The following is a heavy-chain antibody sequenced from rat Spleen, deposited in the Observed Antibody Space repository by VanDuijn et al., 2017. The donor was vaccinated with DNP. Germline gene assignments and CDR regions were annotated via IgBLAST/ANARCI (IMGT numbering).Heavy chain of an antibody. D-gene: IGHD1-9*01. CDR2: IGYSGST. V-gene: IGHV3-1*01. CDR1: GHSITSNY. CDR3: VRNYGYNSLYAMDA. J-gene: IGHJ4*01. Sequence: EVQLQESGPGLVKPSQSLSLTCSVTGHSITSNYWGWIRKFPGNKMEWIGHIGYSGSTTYNPSLKSRISITRDTSKNQFFLQLNSVITEDTATYYCVRNYGYNSLYAMDAWGQGTSVTVSS.